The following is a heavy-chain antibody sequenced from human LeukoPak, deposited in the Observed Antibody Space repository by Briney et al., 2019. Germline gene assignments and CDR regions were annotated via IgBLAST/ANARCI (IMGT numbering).Heavy chain of an antibody. D-gene: IGHD4-11*01. Sequence: PGGSLRLSCAASGFTSNTYWMHWVRQVPGKGLVWVSRINGDGISTAYADSVKGRFTISRDNTTTTVYLQMNSLRVEDTAVYFCAREKGSSNYDSWGQGTLVTVSS. V-gene: IGHV3-74*03. CDR1: GFTSNTYW. CDR3: AREKGSSNYDS. CDR2: INGDGIST. J-gene: IGHJ5*01.